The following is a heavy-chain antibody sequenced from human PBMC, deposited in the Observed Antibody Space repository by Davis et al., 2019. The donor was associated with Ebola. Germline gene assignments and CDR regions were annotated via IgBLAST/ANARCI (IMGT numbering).Heavy chain of an antibody. D-gene: IGHD3-10*02. J-gene: IGHJ4*02. CDR3: ARSMFGEWDYFDY. CDR1: GFTFSSYA. V-gene: IGHV3-30-3*01. Sequence: PGGSLRLSCAASGFTFSSYAMHWVRQAPGKGLEWVAVISYDGSNKYYADSVKGRFTISRDNSKNTLYLQMNSLRAEDTAVYYCARSMFGEWDYFDYWGQGTLVTVSS. CDR2: ISYDGSNK.